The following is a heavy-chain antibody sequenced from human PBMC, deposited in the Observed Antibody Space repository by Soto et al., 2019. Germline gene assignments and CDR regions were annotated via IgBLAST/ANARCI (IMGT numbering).Heavy chain of an antibody. CDR3: ARDGVLVPAPIPYYFYAMDV. V-gene: IGHV3-7*03. CDR2: IKQDGSEK. CDR1: GLSFSSYW. D-gene: IGHD2-8*02. J-gene: IGHJ6*02. Sequence: GGSLRLSCAASGLSFSSYWMSWVRQAPGKGLEWVANIKQDGSEKYYVDSVKGRFTISRDNAKNSLFLQLNSLRAEDTAVYYCARDGVLVPAPIPYYFYAMDVWGQGTTLTVSS.